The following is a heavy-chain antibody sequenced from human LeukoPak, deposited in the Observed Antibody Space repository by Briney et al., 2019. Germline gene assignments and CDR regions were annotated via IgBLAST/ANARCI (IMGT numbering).Heavy chain of an antibody. Sequence: GASVKVSCKASGYTFTGYYMHWVRQAPGKGLEWMGGFDPEDGETIYAQKFQGRVTMTEDTSTDTAYMELSSLRSEDTAVYYCASYSDWFDPWGQGTLVTVSS. CDR3: ASYSDWFDP. CDR1: GYTFTGYY. D-gene: IGHD3-10*01. J-gene: IGHJ5*02. V-gene: IGHV1-24*01. CDR2: FDPEDGET.